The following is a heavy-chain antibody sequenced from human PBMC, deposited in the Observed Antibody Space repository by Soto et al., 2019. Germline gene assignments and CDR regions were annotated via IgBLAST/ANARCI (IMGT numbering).Heavy chain of an antibody. D-gene: IGHD2-21*01. CDR2: IYYSGST. Sequence: SETLSLTCTVSGGSISSGGYYWSWIRQHPGKGLEWIGYIYYSGSTYYNPSLKSRVTISVDTSKNQFSLKLSSVTAADTAVYYCAREYGRGIHAFDIWGQGTMVTVSS. V-gene: IGHV4-31*03. CDR3: AREYGRGIHAFDI. J-gene: IGHJ3*02. CDR1: GGSISSGGYY.